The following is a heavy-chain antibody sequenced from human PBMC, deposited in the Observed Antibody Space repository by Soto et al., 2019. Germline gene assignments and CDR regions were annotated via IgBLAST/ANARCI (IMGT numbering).Heavy chain of an antibody. V-gene: IGHV1-18*04. CDR3: ARESTVTTWSTDYYSDH. CDR2: ISAYNGNT. D-gene: IGHD4-17*01. J-gene: IGHJ4*02. CDR1: GYTFTSYG. Sequence: QVQLVQSGAEVKKPGASVKVSCKASGYTFTSYGISWVRQAPGQGLEWMGWISAYNGNTNYAQKLQGRVTMTTDTSTSTVYMEVRSLRSDDTAVYYCARESTVTTWSTDYYSDHWGQGTLVTVS.